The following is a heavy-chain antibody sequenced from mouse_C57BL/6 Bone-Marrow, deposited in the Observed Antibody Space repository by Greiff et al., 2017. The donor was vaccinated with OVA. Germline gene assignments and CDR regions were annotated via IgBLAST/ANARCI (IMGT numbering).Heavy chain of an antibody. D-gene: IGHD3-2*02. CDR3: ARSRAAQATYYYAMDY. CDR1: GYTFTSYG. Sequence: QVQLKQSGAELARPGASVKLSCKASGYTFTSYGISWVKQRTGQGLEWIGEIYPRSGNTYYNEKFKGKATLTADKSSSTAYMELRSLTSEDSAVYFCARSRAAQATYYYAMDYWGQGTSVTVSS. V-gene: IGHV1-81*01. J-gene: IGHJ4*01. CDR2: IYPRSGNT.